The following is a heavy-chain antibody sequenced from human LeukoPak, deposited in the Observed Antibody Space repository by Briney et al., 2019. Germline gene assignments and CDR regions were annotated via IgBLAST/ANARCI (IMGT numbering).Heavy chain of an antibody. D-gene: IGHD6-13*01. CDR2: IDHSGRT. V-gene: IGHV4-34*01. CDR3: ARKSILTAGRKPYDY. Sequence: SEALSLTCAVFGGSFSGYYWSWIRQPPGKGLEWIGEIDHSGRTNSKSSLKSRVTISVDTSKNQFSLRLSSMTAADTAVYYCARKSILTAGRKPYDYWDQGTLVTVSS. J-gene: IGHJ4*02. CDR1: GGSFSGYY.